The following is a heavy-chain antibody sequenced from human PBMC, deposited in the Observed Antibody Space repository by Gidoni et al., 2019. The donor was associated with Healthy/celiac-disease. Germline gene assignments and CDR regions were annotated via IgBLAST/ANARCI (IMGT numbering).Heavy chain of an antibody. D-gene: IGHD6-13*01. CDR2: ISWNSGSI. CDR3: ATSSSWYSTNFDY. CDR1: GFTFDDYA. J-gene: IGHJ4*02. Sequence: EVQLVESGGGLVQHGRSLRLSCAASGFTFDDYAMHWVRQAPGKGLEWVSGISWNSGSIGYADSVKGRFTISRDNAKNSLYLQMNSLRAEDTALYYCATSSSWYSTNFDYWGQGTLVTVSS. V-gene: IGHV3-9*01.